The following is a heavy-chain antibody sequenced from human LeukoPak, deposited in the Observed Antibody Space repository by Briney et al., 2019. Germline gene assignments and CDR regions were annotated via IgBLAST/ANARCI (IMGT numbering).Heavy chain of an antibody. CDR1: GFTFSDYY. D-gene: IGHD1-14*01. V-gene: IGHV3-11*01. CDR2: ISSSGSTI. Sequence: GGSLRLSCAASGFTFSDYYMSWIRQAPGKGLEWVSYISSSGSTIYYADSVKGRFTISRDNAKNSLYLQMNSLRAEDTAVYYCASPSDRVYYYYYAMDVWGQGTTVTVSS. CDR3: ASPSDRVYYYYYAMDV. J-gene: IGHJ6*02.